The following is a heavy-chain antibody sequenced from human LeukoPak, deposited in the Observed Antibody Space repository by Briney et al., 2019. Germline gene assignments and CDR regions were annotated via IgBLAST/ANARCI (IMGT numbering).Heavy chain of an antibody. CDR3: ATQGDSSSWYFDY. D-gene: IGHD6-13*01. CDR2: IYPGDSDT. Sequence: GESLQISCKGSGYTFSSYWIAWVRQMPGKGLEWMGIIYPGDSDTKYSPSSQGQVTISADKSISTAYLQWSSLKASDTAIYYCATQGDSSSWYFDYWGQGTLVTVPS. V-gene: IGHV5-51*01. J-gene: IGHJ4*02. CDR1: GYTFSSYW.